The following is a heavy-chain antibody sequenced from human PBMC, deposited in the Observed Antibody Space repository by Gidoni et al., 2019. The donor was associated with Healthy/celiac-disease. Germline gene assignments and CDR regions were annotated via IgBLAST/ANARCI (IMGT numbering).Heavy chain of an antibody. CDR2: IKQDGSEK. CDR3: ARDYYGFERPYYFDY. V-gene: IGHV3-7*01. D-gene: IGHD3-10*01. CDR1: GFTFGSYW. Sequence: EVQLVESGGGLVQPGGSLRLSCAASGFTFGSYWMSWVRQAPGKGLEWVANIKQDGSEKYYVDSVKGRFTISRDNAKNSLYLQMNSLRAEDTAVYYCARDYYGFERPYYFDYWGQGTLVTVSS. J-gene: IGHJ4*02.